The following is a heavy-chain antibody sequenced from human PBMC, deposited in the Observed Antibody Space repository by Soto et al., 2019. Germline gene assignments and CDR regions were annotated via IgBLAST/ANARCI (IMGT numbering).Heavy chain of an antibody. CDR2: IYHSGNT. V-gene: IGHV4-4*02. CDR1: GGSISSSNW. J-gene: IGHJ4*02. D-gene: IGHD1-20*01. Sequence: SETLSLTCAVSGGSISSSNWWSWVRQPPGKGLEWIGEIYHSGNTNYNPSLKSRVTISVDMSKNQFSLKLSSVTAADTAVYYCARILIIGTTRGSYFDYWGQGTLVTVSS. CDR3: ARILIIGTTRGSYFDY.